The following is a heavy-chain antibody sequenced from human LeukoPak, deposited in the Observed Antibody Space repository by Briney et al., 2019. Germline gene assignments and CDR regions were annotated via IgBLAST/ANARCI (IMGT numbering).Heavy chain of an antibody. CDR1: GGSISSYY. CDR3: AREGGLSGNF. CDR2: IYYSGST. V-gene: IGHV4-59*01. D-gene: IGHD2/OR15-2a*01. Sequence: SETLSLTCTVSGGSISSYYWSWIRQPPGKGLEWIGYIYYSGSTNYNPSLKSRVTISVDTSKNQFSLKLSSVTPADTAVYYCAREGGLSGNFWGQGILVTVSS. J-gene: IGHJ4*02.